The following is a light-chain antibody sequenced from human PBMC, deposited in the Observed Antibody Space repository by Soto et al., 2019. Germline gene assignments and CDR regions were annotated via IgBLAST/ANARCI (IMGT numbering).Light chain of an antibody. V-gene: IGKV3-20*01. CDR2: AAS. CDR3: QQYGSSVTWT. CDR1: QSITSSY. J-gene: IGKJ1*01. Sequence: EVVLTQSPGTVSLSPGERATLSCRASQSITSSYIAWYQQKPGQAPRLLIYAASSRATGIPDRFSGSGSGTDFTLSISRLEPEDFAVYYCQQYGSSVTWTFGQGTKVETK.